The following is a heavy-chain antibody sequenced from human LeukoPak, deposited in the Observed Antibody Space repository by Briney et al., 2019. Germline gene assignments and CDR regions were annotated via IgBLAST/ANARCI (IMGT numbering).Heavy chain of an antibody. CDR3: ARGGIQLWFLVDY. CDR1: GYTFTGYY. CDR2: INPNSGGT. V-gene: IGHV1-2*02. D-gene: IGHD5-18*01. J-gene: IGHJ4*02. Sequence: GASVKVSCKASGYTFTGYYMHWVRQAPGQGLEWMGWINPNSGGTNYAQNFQGRVTMTRDTSISTAYMELSRLRSDDTAVYYCARGGIQLWFLVDYWGQGTLVTVSS.